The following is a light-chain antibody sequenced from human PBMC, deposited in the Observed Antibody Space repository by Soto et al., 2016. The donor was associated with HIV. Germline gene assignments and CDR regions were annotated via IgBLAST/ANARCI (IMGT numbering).Light chain of an antibody. CDR1: QSLLYTNGKTH. J-gene: IGKJ4*01. Sequence: DTVMTQTPLSLSVTPGQPASISCKSSQSLLYTNGKTHLYWYLQKAGQSPQLLMYEISNRFSGVPDRFSGSGSGTDFTLKISRVEAEDVGVYYCMQTMQLPLTFGGGTKVEIK. V-gene: IGKV2D-29*02. CDR2: EIS. CDR3: MQTMQLPLT.